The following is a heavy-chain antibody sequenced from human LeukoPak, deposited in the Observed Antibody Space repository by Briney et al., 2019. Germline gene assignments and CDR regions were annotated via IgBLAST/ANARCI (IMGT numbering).Heavy chain of an antibody. D-gene: IGHD3-22*01. V-gene: IGHV3-21*01. CDR3: ARDREFDYYDSSGYDLFDY. CDR1: GFTFSSYS. J-gene: IGHJ4*02. Sequence: PGGSLRLSCAASGFTFSSYSMNWVRQALGKGLEWVSSISSSSSYIYYADSVKGRFTISRDNAKNSLYLQMNSLRAEDTAVYYCARDREFDYYDSSGYDLFDYWGQGTLVTVSS. CDR2: ISSSSSYI.